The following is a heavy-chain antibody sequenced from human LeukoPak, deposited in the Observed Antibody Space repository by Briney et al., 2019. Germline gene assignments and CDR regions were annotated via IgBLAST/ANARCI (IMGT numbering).Heavy chain of an antibody. CDR1: GYSISSGYH. Sequence: SETLSLTCTVSGYSISSGYHWGWIRQPPGKGLEWIGSIYHSGSTYYNPSLKSRVTISVDTSKNQFSLKLSSVTAADTAVYYCARVARGIVGYWGQGTLVTVSS. D-gene: IGHD3-16*01. V-gene: IGHV4-38-2*02. J-gene: IGHJ4*02. CDR2: IYHSGST. CDR3: ARVARGIVGY.